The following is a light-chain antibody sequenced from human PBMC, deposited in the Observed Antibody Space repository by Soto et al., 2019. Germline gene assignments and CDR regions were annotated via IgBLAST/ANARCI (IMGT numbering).Light chain of an antibody. CDR2: DVS. CDR1: SSDVGSYNR. Sequence: QSVLTQPPSVSGSPGQSVTISCTGTSSDVGSYNRVSWYQQPPGTAPKVMIYDVSNRPSGVPDRFSGSKSGNTASLTISGLQAEDESDYYCSSYTSSSTYVFGTATKVTVL. J-gene: IGLJ1*01. V-gene: IGLV2-18*02. CDR3: SSYTSSSTYV.